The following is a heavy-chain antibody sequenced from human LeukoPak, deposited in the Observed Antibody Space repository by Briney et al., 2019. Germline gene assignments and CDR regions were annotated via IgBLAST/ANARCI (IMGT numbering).Heavy chain of an antibody. Sequence: SGTLSLTCAVSGGSISSSNWWSWVHQPPGKGLEWIGEIYHSGSTNYNPSLKSRVTISVDKSKNQFSLKLSSVTAADTAVYYCARVGYYGSGSRGWFDPWGQGTLVTVSS. CDR2: IYHSGST. CDR3: ARVGYYGSGSRGWFDP. D-gene: IGHD3-10*01. CDR1: GGSISSSNW. J-gene: IGHJ5*02. V-gene: IGHV4-4*02.